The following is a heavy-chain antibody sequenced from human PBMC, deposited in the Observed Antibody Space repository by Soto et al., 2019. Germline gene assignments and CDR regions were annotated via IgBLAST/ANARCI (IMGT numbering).Heavy chain of an antibody. J-gene: IGHJ4*02. CDR2: IYWDDDK. Sequence: QITLKESGPPLVKPTQTLTLTCTFSGFSLSSTRMAVGWIRQPPGKALEWLALIYWDDDKRYSPFLKSRLTITTDTSKNQLVLTMSNMDPVDTARYYCAHIVVAGLGYYFDYWGQGTLVTVSS. D-gene: IGHD6-19*01. V-gene: IGHV2-5*02. CDR1: GFSLSSTRMA. CDR3: AHIVVAGLGYYFDY.